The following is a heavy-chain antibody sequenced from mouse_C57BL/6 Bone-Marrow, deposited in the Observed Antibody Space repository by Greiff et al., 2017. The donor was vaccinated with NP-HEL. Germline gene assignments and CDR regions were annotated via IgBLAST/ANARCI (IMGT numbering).Heavy chain of an antibody. J-gene: IGHJ2*01. D-gene: IGHD5-1-1*01. Sequence: QVQLQQSGAELVKPGASVKLSCKASGYTFTSYWMHWVKQRPGQGLEWIGMIHPNSGSNNYNEKFKSKATLTVDTSSSTAYMQLSSLTTEDSAIYYCAKYSLYYFDYWGQGTTLTVSS. V-gene: IGHV1-64*01. CDR2: IHPNSGSN. CDR3: AKYSLYYFDY. CDR1: GYTFTSYW.